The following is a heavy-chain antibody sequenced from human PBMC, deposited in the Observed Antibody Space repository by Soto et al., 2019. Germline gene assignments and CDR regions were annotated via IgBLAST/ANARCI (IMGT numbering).Heavy chain of an antibody. Sequence: QVQLVQSGAEVKKPGASVKVSCEAYGYTFRNYGITWVRQAPGQGLEWMGWVSAYNRNTNYAQKFQERVTMTTDTSTNTADKELRSLRSAATAIYFGARERQWGARPYGGQGTLVTVSS. J-gene: IGHJ4*02. CDR3: ARERQWGARPY. D-gene: IGHD3-16*01. CDR2: VSAYNRNT. V-gene: IGHV1-18*01. CDR1: GYTFRNYG.